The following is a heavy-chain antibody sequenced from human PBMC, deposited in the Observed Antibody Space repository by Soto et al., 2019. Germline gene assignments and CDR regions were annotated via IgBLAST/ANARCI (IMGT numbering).Heavy chain of an antibody. CDR3: ARVRSSSSVFNYYGMDV. V-gene: IGHV1-2*04. Sequence: ASVKVSCKASGYTFTGYYMHWVRQAPGQGLEWMGWINPNSGGTNYAQKFQAWVTMTRDTSISTAYMELSRLRSDDTAVYYCARVRSSSSVFNYYGMDVWGQGTTVTVSS. CDR1: GYTFTGYY. D-gene: IGHD6-6*01. CDR2: INPNSGGT. J-gene: IGHJ6*02.